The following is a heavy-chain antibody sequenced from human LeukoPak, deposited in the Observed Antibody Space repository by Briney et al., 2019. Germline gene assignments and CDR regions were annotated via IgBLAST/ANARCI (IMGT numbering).Heavy chain of an antibody. CDR2: IYYSGST. J-gene: IGHJ4*02. D-gene: IGHD6-13*01. CDR1: GGSISSYY. V-gene: IGHV4-59*08. CDR3: ARHEGYSSSFLFDY. Sequence: PSETLSLTCTVSGGSISSYYWSWIRQPPGKGLEWIGYIYYSGSTNYNPSLKSRVTISVDTSKNQFSLKLSSVTAADTAVYYCARHEGYSSSFLFDYWGQGTLVTVSS.